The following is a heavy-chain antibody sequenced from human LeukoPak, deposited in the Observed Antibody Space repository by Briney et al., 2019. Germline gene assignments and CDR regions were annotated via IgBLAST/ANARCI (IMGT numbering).Heavy chain of an antibody. Sequence: ASVKVSCKASGYTFTSYGISWVRQAPGQGLEWMGWISAYNGNTNYAQKLQGRVTMTRDTSISTAYMELSRLRSDDTAVYYCARNPGSRGYYGSGSYYNEFDYWGQGTLVTVSS. J-gene: IGHJ4*02. CDR1: GYTFTSYG. V-gene: IGHV1-18*01. D-gene: IGHD3-10*01. CDR3: ARNPGSRGYYGSGSYYNEFDY. CDR2: ISAYNGNT.